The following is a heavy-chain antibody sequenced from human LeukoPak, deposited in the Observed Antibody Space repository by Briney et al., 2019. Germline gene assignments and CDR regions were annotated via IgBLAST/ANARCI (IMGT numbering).Heavy chain of an antibody. D-gene: IGHD3-10*01. CDR1: GDSVSTNSAA. V-gene: IGHV6-1*01. CDR2: TYYRSKYYF. Sequence: SQTLSLTCAISGDSVSTNSAAWNWIRQSPSRGLEWLGRTYYRSKYYFDYAVSVKSRITINPDTSKNQFSLKLSSVTAADTAVYYCARGGMVRGVINMDVWGKGTTVTISS. J-gene: IGHJ6*03. CDR3: ARGGMVRGVINMDV.